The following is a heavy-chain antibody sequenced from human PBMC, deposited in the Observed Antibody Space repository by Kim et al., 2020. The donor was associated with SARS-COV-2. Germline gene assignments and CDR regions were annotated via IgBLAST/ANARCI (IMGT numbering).Heavy chain of an antibody. D-gene: IGHD3-10*01. J-gene: IGHJ5*02. CDR2: INHSGST. Sequence: SETLSLTCAVYGGSFSGYYWSWIRQPPGKGLEWIGEINHSGSTNYNPSLKSRVTISVDTSKNQFSLKLSSVTAADTAVYYCARRGRKYGSGTSTGGWFDPWGQGTLVTVSS. CDR1: GGSFSGYY. V-gene: IGHV4-34*01. CDR3: ARRGRKYGSGTSTGGWFDP.